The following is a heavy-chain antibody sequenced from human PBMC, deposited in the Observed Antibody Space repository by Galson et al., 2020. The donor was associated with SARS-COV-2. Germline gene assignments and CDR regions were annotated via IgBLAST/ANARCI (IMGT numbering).Heavy chain of an antibody. CDR2: ISSESYI. V-gene: IGHV3-21*01. Sequence: KLGESLKISCSAPGFSFSNYGMNWVRQAPGKGQEWVASISSESYIYYGDSVKGRFTISRDNAKNSVFLQMDSLRAEDTAVYYCARILTDFWSGYYPVSNDYWGQGILVTVSS. CDR1: GFSFSNYG. J-gene: IGHJ4*02. D-gene: IGHD3-3*01. CDR3: ARILTDFWSGYYPVSNDY.